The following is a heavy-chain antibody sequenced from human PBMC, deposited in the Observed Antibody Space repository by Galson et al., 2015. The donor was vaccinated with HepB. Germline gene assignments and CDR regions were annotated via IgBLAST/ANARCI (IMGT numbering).Heavy chain of an antibody. J-gene: IGHJ6*03. CDR2: ISSSSSTI. V-gene: IGHV3-48*01. D-gene: IGHD4-23*01. Sequence: SLRLSCAASGFTFSSYSMNWVRQAPGKGLEWVSYISSSSSTIYYADSVKGRFTISRDNAKNSLYLQMNSLRAEDTAVYYCARVRAPPGGHYYYMDVWGKGTTVTVSS. CDR1: GFTFSSYS. CDR3: ARVRAPPGGHYYYMDV.